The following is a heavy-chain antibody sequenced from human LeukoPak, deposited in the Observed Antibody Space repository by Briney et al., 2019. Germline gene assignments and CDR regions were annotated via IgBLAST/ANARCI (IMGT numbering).Heavy chain of an antibody. CDR3: GRDRLIGGLDP. V-gene: IGHV3-7*01. J-gene: IGHJ5*02. Sequence: GGSLRLSCAGSGFTISSYWMTWVRQAPGKGLEWVANIKQDGSEKYYVDSVKGRFTISRDNAKNSLYLQMNSLRAADTTVYYCGRDRLIGGLDPWGQGTLVTVSS. CDR1: GFTISSYW. CDR2: IKQDGSEK. D-gene: IGHD3-3*01.